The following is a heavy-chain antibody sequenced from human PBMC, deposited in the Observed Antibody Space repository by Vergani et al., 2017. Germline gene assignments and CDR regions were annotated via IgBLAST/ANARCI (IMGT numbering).Heavy chain of an antibody. CDR1: GGSISSSSYY. V-gene: IGHV4-39*07. CDR3: ARDPRYYYDSSGYYPFDY. CDR2: IYYSGST. J-gene: IGHJ4*02. D-gene: IGHD3-22*01. Sequence: QVQLQESGPGLVKPSETLSLTCTVSGGSISSSSYYWGWIRPPPGKGLEWIGSIYYSGSTYYNPSLKSRVTISVDTSENQFSLKLSSVTAADTAVYYCARDPRYYYDSSGYYPFDYWGQGTLVTVSS.